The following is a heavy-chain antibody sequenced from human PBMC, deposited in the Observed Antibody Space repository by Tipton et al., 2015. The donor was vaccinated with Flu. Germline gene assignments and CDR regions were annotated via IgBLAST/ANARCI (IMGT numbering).Heavy chain of an antibody. Sequence: LRLSCAASGFIFSRYAMSWVRQPPGKGLEWIGYIFYSGNTNQNPSLKSRVTISLDTSKNQFSLKLSSVTAADTAVYYCARVRSSSWAGAFDDWGQGTLVTVSS. CDR3: ARVRSSSWAGAFDD. CDR1: GFIFSRYA. J-gene: IGHJ4*02. CDR2: IFYSGNT. D-gene: IGHD6-13*01. V-gene: IGHV4-59*01.